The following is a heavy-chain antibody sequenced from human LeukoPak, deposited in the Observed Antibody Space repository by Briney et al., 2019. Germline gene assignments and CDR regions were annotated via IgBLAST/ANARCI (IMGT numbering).Heavy chain of an antibody. J-gene: IGHJ3*02. CDR2: IYYSGST. D-gene: IGHD4-23*01. Sequence: SETLSLTCTVSGGSISSYYWSWIRQPPGKGLEWIGYIYYSGSTNYNPSLKSRVTISVDTSKNQFSLKLSSVTAADTAVYYCARGLYGGADDAFDIWGQGTMVTVSS. V-gene: IGHV4-59*01. CDR1: GGSISSYY. CDR3: ARGLYGGADDAFDI.